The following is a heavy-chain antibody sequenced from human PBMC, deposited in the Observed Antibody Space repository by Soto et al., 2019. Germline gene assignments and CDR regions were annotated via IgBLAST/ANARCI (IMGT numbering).Heavy chain of an antibody. Sequence: GGSLRLSCAASGFTFSSYAMSWVRQAPGKGLEWVSAISGSGGSTYYADSVKARFTISRDNSKNTLYLQMNSLRAEDTAVYYCAKPMGISYYYDSSGYLVDYWGQGTLVTVSS. CDR2: ISGSGGST. V-gene: IGHV3-23*01. CDR1: GFTFSSYA. CDR3: AKPMGISYYYDSSGYLVDY. J-gene: IGHJ4*02. D-gene: IGHD3-22*01.